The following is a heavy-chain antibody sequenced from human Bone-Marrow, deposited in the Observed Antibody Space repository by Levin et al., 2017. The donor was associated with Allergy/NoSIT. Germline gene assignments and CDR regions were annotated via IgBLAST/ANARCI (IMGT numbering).Heavy chain of an antibody. CDR2: SGSST. Sequence: GGSLRLSCVGRGFTFNIEAMSWVRQAPGKGLEWVASSGSSTLYADSARGRFTISRDDSKNTVFLQMDSLRPEDTAVYYCSKEDWSDGPGLYFNYWGQGSLVTVSS. J-gene: IGHJ4*02. D-gene: IGHD1-1*01. V-gene: IGHV3-23*05. CDR3: SKEDWSDGPGLYFNY. CDR1: GFTFNIEA.